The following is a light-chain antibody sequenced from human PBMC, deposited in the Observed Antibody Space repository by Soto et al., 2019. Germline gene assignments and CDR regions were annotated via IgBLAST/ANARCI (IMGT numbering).Light chain of an antibody. CDR3: QQYVSSPLFT. CDR1: QSVSSSY. J-gene: IGKJ3*01. CDR2: GAS. V-gene: IGKV3-20*01. Sequence: EIVLTQYPGTLSLSPGARATLSCRASQSVSSSYLAWYQQEPGQAPRLLIYGASGRATGIPDRFSGSGSGTDFTLTIIILEPEDFAVYYCQQYVSSPLFTFGPGTKVDIK.